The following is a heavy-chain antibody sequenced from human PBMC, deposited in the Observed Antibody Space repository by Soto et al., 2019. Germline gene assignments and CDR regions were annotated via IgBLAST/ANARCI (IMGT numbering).Heavy chain of an antibody. CDR2: MNPNSGNT. J-gene: IGHJ6*02. V-gene: IGHV1-8*01. D-gene: IGHD3-9*01. Sequence: GASVKVSCKASGYTFTSYDTNWVRQATGQGLEWMGWMNPNSGNTGYAQKFQGRVTMTRNTSISTAYMELSSLRSEDTAVYYCASADYDILTGYYWYYGMDVWGHGTTVTTSS. CDR3: ASADYDILTGYYWYYGMDV. CDR1: GYTFTSYD.